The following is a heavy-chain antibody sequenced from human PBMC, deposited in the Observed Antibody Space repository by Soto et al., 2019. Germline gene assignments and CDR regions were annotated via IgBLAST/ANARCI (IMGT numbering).Heavy chain of an antibody. CDR1: GFTFSSYW. CDR3: ARESHSYDSSGYLDAFDI. CDR2: IKQDGSEK. D-gene: IGHD3-22*01. V-gene: IGHV3-7*05. Sequence: GGSLRLSCAASGFTFSSYWMSWVRQAPGKGLEWVANIKQDGSEKYYVDSVKGRFTISRDNAKNSLYLQMNSLRAEDTAVYYCARESHSYDSSGYLDAFDIWGQGTMVTFSS. J-gene: IGHJ3*02.